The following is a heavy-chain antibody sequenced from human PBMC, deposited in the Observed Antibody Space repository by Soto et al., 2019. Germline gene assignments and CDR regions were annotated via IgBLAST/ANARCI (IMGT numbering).Heavy chain of an antibody. CDR2: LDGAGGST. J-gene: IGHJ6*02. V-gene: IGHV3-23*01. CDR3: AAPRDEYGSGVSWFTYGMDI. Sequence: LRLSCLASGFTFSDYAMTWVRHVPGRGLEWVASLDGAGGSTYYADSERGRFTISRDNSQNTLFLQMKRLTVDDTAIYYCAAPRDEYGSGVSWFTYGMDIWGQGTTVTVSS. D-gene: IGHD3-10*01. CDR1: GFTFSDYA.